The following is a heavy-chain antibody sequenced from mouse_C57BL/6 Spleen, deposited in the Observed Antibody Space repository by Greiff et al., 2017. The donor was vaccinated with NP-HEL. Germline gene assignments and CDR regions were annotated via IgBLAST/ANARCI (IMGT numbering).Heavy chain of an antibody. D-gene: IGHD5-2*01. CDR1: GFTFTDYY. Sequence: EVQLVESGGGLVQPGGSLSLSCAASGFTFTDYYMCWVRQPPGKALEWLGFISNKANGDTTEYSVSVKVQFTISRDNYQIILYLQMNALRAEDSATYYYERYMAPCSEYTDPYAMDYWGQGTSVTVSS. CDR3: ERYMAPCSEYTDPYAMDY. CDR2: ISNKANGDTT. J-gene: IGHJ4*01. V-gene: IGHV7-3*01.